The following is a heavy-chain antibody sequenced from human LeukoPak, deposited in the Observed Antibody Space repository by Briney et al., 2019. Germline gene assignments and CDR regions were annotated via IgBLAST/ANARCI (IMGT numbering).Heavy chain of an antibody. J-gene: IGHJ6*02. CDR2: IIPIFGTA. D-gene: IGHD6-19*01. CDR1: GGTFSSYA. V-gene: IGHV1-69*13. CDR3: ARDQWLDSYYYYYYGMDV. Sequence: SVKVSCKASGGTFSSYAISWVRQAPGQGLEWMGGIIPIFGTANYAQKFQARVTITADESTSTAYMELSSLRSEDTAVYYCARDQWLDSYYYYYYGMDVWGQGTTVTVSS.